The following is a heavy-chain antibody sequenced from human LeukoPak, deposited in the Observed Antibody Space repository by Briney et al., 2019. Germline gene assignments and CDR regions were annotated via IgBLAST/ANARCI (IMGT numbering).Heavy chain of an antibody. D-gene: IGHD5-12*01. Sequence: SETLSLTCSVSGGSIGSYHWNWIRQPSGKGLEWIGIVFNNGGTKHNPSLKSRVATSVDTSKDQFALKLSPVTAADTAVYYCVASYGGYVLDYWGQGALVIVSS. CDR1: GGSIGSYH. CDR3: VASYGGYVLDY. J-gene: IGHJ4*02. V-gene: IGHV4-59*01. CDR2: VFNNGGT.